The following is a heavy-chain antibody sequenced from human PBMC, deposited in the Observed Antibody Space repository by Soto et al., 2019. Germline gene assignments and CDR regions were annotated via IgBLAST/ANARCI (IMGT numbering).Heavy chain of an antibody. CDR3: ARTLVAATHYYYYGMDV. CDR2: IYYSGST. CDR1: GGSISSSSYY. D-gene: IGHD2-15*01. Sequence: SETLSLTCTVSGGSISSSSYYWGWIRQPPGKGLEWIGSIYYSGSTYHNPSLKSRVTISVDTSKNQFSLKLSSVTAADTAVYYCARTLVAATHYYYYGMDVWGQGTTVTVSS. J-gene: IGHJ6*02. V-gene: IGHV4-39*01.